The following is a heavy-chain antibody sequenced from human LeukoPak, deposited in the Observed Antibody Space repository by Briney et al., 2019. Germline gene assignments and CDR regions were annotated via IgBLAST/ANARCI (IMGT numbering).Heavy chain of an antibody. J-gene: IGHJ5*02. D-gene: IGHD2-2*01. V-gene: IGHV4-4*08. CDR2: IYSSGST. CDR3: ARDGPFVVPAVS. Sequence: SKTLSLTCTVSGGSISSYYWSWIRQPPGKGLQWIGYIYSSGSTNYNPSLKSRGTISVDTSKNQFSLKLSSVTAADTAVYYCARDGPFVVPAVSWGQGTLVNVSS. CDR1: GGSISSYY.